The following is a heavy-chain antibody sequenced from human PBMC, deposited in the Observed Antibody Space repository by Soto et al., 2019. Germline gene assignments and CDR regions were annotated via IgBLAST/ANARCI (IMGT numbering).Heavy chain of an antibody. CDR2: ISSSSSNK. Sequence: PGGSLRLSCEASGFTFSEYYMSWIRQAPGKGLEWVSYISSSSSNKYYGDSVKGRFTISRDNSKNTLYLQMNSLRAEDTAVYYCAKGQHCITTSCYFYYYGMDVWGQGTTVTVSS. CDR3: AKGQHCITTSCYFYYYGMDV. D-gene: IGHD2-2*01. J-gene: IGHJ6*02. V-gene: IGHV3-11*06. CDR1: GFTFSEYY.